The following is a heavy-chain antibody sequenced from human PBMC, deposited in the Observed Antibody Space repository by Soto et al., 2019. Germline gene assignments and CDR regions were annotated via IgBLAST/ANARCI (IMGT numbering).Heavy chain of an antibody. J-gene: IGHJ3*02. CDR3: ARISSGYQNDAFDI. CDR2: MNPNSGNT. CDR1: GYTFTSYD. V-gene: IGHV1-8*01. Sequence: GASVKVSCKASGYTFTSYDINWVRQAIGQGLEWMGWMNPNSGNTGYAQKFQGRVTMTRNTSISTAYMELSSLRSEDTAVYYCARISSGYQNDAFDIWGQGTMVTVSS. D-gene: IGHD3-22*01.